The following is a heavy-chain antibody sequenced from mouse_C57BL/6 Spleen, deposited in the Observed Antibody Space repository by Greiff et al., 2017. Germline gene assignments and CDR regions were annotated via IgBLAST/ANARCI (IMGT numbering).Heavy chain of an antibody. CDR1: GFTFSSYA. Sequence: EVQRVESGEGLVKPGGSLKLSCAASGFTFSSYAMSWVRQTPEKRLEWVAYISSGGDYIYYADTVKGRFTISRDNARNTLYLQMSSLKSEDTAMYYCTRVPYGNYVGWYFDVWGTGTTVTVSS. CDR3: TRVPYGNYVGWYFDV. CDR2: ISSGGDYI. V-gene: IGHV5-9-1*02. D-gene: IGHD2-1*01. J-gene: IGHJ1*03.